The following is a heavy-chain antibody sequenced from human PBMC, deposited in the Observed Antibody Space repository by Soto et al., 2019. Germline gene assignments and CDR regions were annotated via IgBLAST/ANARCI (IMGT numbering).Heavy chain of an antibody. CDR2: ISGSGGST. CDR3: AKSVSVYYFDY. J-gene: IGHJ4*02. V-gene: IGHV3-23*01. CDR1: GFTFSSHA. Sequence: GRSLRLCCAASGFTFSSHAMRWVRQAPGKGLEWVSAISGSGGSTYYADSVKGRFTISRDNSKNTLYLQMNSLRAEDRAVYSCAKSVSVYYFDYWGQGTLVTVSS. D-gene: IGHD2-8*01.